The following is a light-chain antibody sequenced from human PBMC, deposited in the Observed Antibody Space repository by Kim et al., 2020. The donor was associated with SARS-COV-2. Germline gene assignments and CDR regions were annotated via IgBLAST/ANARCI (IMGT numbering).Light chain of an antibody. CDR3: SSFAGSNHVV. V-gene: IGLV2-8*01. CDR1: SSDVGGYNY. Sequence: QSALTQPPSASGSPGQSVAISCTGTSSDVGGYNYVSWYQQHPGKAPRLMIFEVSKRPSGVPDRFSGSKSGNTAFLTVSGLQAEDEADYYCSSFAGSNHVVFGGGTQLTVL. CDR2: EVS. J-gene: IGLJ2*01.